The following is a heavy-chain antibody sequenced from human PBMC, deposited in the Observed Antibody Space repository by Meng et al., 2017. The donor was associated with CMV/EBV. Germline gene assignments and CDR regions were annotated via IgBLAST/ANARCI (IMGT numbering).Heavy chain of an antibody. D-gene: IGHD1-26*01. V-gene: IGHV2-70*04. CDR2: IDWDDGK. Sequence: SGPTLVKPTQTLTLTCTFSGFSLTTSGAGVGWVRQPPGKALEWLARIDWDDGKFYSTSLKTRLTISKDTSKNQVVLTMTNMDPVDTATYYCARMVGATGFDYWGQGTLVTVSS. CDR3: ARMVGATGFDY. J-gene: IGHJ4*02. CDR1: GFSLTTSGAG.